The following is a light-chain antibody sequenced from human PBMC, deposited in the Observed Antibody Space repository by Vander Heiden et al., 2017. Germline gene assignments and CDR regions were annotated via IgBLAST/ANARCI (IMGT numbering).Light chain of an antibody. V-gene: IGLV2-23*02. J-gene: IGLJ3*02. CDR2: EVS. CDR1: SRYVVSYLL. CDR3: CSYAGSSTWV. Sequence: QYALTQPAPVSCAPRQSNTIPCAGTSRYVVSYLLVHPSQPHPGHAPQLMIFEVSKRPAGCSNRLSGSQTGDTAYRTIAGLQAEDEDDYYCCSYAGSSTWVFGGGTKL.